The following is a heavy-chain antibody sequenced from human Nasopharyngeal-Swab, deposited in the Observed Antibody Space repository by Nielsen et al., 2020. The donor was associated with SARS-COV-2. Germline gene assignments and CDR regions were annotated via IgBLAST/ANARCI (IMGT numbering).Heavy chain of an antibody. V-gene: IGHV3-33*01. D-gene: IGHD2-2*01. CDR1: GFTFSSYG. Sequence: GESVKISCAASGFTFSSYGMHWVRQAPGKGLEWVAVIWYDGSNKYYADSVKGRFTISRDSSKNTLYLQMNSLRAEDTAVYYCARGVPADAFDYWGQGTLVTVSS. CDR2: IWYDGSNK. CDR3: ARGVPADAFDY. J-gene: IGHJ4*02.